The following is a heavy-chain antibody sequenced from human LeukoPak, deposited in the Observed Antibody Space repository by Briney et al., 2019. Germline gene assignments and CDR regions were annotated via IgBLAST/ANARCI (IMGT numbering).Heavy chain of an antibody. V-gene: IGHV3-7*01. J-gene: IGHJ5*02. CDR3: ARRGTYQNWFDP. CDR2: IKDDGSEK. CDR1: TFTFSSYW. D-gene: IGHD3-16*01. Sequence: GGSLRLSCAASTFTFSSYWMSWVRQAPGKGLEWVATIKDDGSEKCYVDSVSGRFTISRDNAKNSLYLQMNSLRAEDTAVYYCARRGTYQNWFDPWGQGTLVTVSS.